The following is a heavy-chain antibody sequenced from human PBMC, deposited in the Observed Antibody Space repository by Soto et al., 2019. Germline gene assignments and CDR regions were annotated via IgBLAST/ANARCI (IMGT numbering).Heavy chain of an antibody. Sequence: QVQLVQSGAEVKKPGSSVKVSCKASGGNFSSYTISWVRQAPGQGLEWMGRIIPIHGIANYAQKFQGRVTITADKSTSTSYMGLRIPRSEDTAVYYCAETGGNRPPYYYGMDVWGQGTTVTVSS. CDR1: GGNFSSYT. CDR2: IIPIHGIA. J-gene: IGHJ6*02. V-gene: IGHV1-69*02. CDR3: AETGGNRPPYYYGMDV. D-gene: IGHD2-15*01.